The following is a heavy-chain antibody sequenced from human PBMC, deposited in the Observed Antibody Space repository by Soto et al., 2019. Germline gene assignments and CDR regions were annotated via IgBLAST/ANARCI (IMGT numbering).Heavy chain of an antibody. CDR1: GGTFSSYA. Sequence: ASVKVSCKASGGTFSSYAISWVRQAPGQGLEWMGGIIPIFGTANYAQKFQGRVTITADESTSTAYMELSSLRSEDTAVYYCARDRKRRDGYKLYAFDIWGQGIMVTVSS. CDR2: IIPIFGTA. CDR3: ARDRKRRDGYKLYAFDI. J-gene: IGHJ3*02. D-gene: IGHD5-12*01. V-gene: IGHV1-69*13.